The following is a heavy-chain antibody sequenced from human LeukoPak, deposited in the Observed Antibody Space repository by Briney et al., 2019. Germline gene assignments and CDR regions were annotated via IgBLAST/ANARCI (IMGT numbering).Heavy chain of an antibody. Sequence: GGSLRLSCAPSGFTFSSYGMHWVRQAPGKGLEWVAVISYDGSNKYYADSVKGRFTISRDNSKNTLYLQMNSLRAEDTAVYYCAKGHRGSGSYYFDYWGQGTLVTVSS. V-gene: IGHV3-30*18. CDR2: ISYDGSNK. J-gene: IGHJ4*02. CDR3: AKGHRGSGSYYFDY. CDR1: GFTFSSYG. D-gene: IGHD3-10*01.